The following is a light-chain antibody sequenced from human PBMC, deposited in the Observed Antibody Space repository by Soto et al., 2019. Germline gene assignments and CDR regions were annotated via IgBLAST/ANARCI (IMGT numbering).Light chain of an antibody. CDR1: QSVTSKY. CDR3: QLYGSSVQ. Sequence: EIVLTQSPDTLSLSPGERATLSCRASQSVTSKYLAWYQQKPGQAPRLLIHGASNRATGIPDRFSGSGSGTDFTLAIRRLEPEDVALYYCQLYGSSVQFGGGTKVEIK. J-gene: IGKJ4*02. V-gene: IGKV3-20*01. CDR2: GAS.